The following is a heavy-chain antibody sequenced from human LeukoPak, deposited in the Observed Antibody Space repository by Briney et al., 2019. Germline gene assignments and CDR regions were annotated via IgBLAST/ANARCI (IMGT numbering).Heavy chain of an antibody. J-gene: IGHJ4*02. CDR2: INHSGST. D-gene: IGHD3-10*01. CDR3: ARVYGSGSYYNAVDY. Sequence: SETLSLTCAVYGGSFSGYYWSWIRQPPGKGLEWIGEINHSGSTNYNPSLKSRVTISVDTSKNQFSLKLSSVTAADTAVYYCARVYGSGSYYNAVDYWGQGTLVTVSS. CDR1: GGSFSGYY. V-gene: IGHV4-34*01.